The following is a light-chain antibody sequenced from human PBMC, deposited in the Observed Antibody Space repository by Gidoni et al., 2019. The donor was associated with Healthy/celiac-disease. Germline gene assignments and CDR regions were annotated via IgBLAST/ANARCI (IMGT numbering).Light chain of an antibody. Sequence: EIVLTQSPATLSLSPGERATLSCRSSQSVSSYLSWYQQKPGQAPRLLIYDASNSATGIPARFSGSGSGTDFTLTISSLEPEDCEVYYCQQRSNWPPGWTFGQGTKVEIK. J-gene: IGKJ1*01. V-gene: IGKV3-11*01. CDR2: DAS. CDR1: QSVSSY. CDR3: QQRSNWPPGWT.